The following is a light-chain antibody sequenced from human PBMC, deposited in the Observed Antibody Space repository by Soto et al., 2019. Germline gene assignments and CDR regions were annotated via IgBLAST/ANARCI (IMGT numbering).Light chain of an antibody. V-gene: IGKV3-20*01. CDR2: GAS. CDR3: QQYGSSMYT. Sequence: EIVLTQSPGTLSLSPGERATLSCRASQSVSSSYLAWYQQKPGQAPMLLIYGASSRATGIPDRFSDSGSGTAFTLTISSLAREDFAVYYCQQYGSSMYTFGQGTKLEIK. J-gene: IGKJ2*01. CDR1: QSVSSSY.